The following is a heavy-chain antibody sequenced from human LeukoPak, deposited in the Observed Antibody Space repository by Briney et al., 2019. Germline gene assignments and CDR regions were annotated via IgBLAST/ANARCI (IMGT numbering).Heavy chain of an antibody. V-gene: IGHV4-30-4*01. CDR3: ARDSPLPESYYYYGMDV. CDR1: GGSISSGDYS. CDR2: IYYSGST. Sequence: SETLSLTCTVSGGSISSGDYSWSWIRQPPGKGLEWIGYIYYSGSTYYNPSLKSRVTISVDTSKNQFSLKLSSVTAADTAVYYCARDSPLPESYYYYGMDVWGQGTTVTVSS. J-gene: IGHJ6*02. D-gene: IGHD2-2*01.